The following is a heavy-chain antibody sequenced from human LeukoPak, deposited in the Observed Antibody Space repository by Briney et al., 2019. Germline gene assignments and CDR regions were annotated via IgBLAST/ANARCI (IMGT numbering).Heavy chain of an antibody. CDR3: ARDRVELGWGAFEI. CDR1: GFTFSRYG. Sequence: GGSLRLSCAGSGFTFSRYGFNWVRQAPGKGLEWVSYISSSSSTIYYADSVKGRFTISRDNAKNSLYLQMNSLRAEDTAVYYCARDRVELGWGAFEIWGQGTVVTVSS. D-gene: IGHD7-27*01. J-gene: IGHJ3*02. CDR2: ISSSSSTI. V-gene: IGHV3-48*01.